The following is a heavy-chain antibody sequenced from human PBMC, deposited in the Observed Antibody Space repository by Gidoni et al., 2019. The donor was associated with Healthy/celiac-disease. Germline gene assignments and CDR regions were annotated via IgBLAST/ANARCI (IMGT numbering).Heavy chain of an antibody. Sequence: EVQLLESGGGLVQPGGSLRLSCAASGFTFSSYAISWVRQAPGKGLEWVSAISGSGGSTYYADSVKGRFTISRDNSKNTLYLQMNSLRAEDTAVYYCAKDLVGATQVNPHYWGQGTLVTVSS. CDR3: AKDLVGATQVNPHY. D-gene: IGHD1-26*01. V-gene: IGHV3-23*01. CDR1: GFTFSSYA. CDR2: ISGSGGST. J-gene: IGHJ4*02.